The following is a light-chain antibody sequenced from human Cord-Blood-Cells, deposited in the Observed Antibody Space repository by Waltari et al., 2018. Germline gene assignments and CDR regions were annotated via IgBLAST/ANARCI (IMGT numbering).Light chain of an antibody. CDR3: QQYNSYS. J-gene: IGKJ4*01. V-gene: IGKV1-5*01. CDR2: HAS. Sequence: DIQMTQSPSTLSASVGDRVTITCRASQSISSWLAWYQQKPGKAPKLLRYHASSVESGVLSMFSGSVSRTEFTLTISSLQPDDFGTYYCQQYNSYSFGGGTKVEIK. CDR1: QSISSW.